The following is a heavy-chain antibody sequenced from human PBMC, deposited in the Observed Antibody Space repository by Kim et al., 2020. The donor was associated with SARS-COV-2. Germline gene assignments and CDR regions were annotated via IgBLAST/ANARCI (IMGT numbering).Heavy chain of an antibody. J-gene: IGHJ4*02. CDR3: ARDLGPYSSGWYGR. D-gene: IGHD6-19*01. V-gene: IGHV3-74*01. Sequence: ATSGKGRFTLSRDNAKNTLYLQMNSLRAEDTAVYYCARDLGPYSSGWYGRWGQGTLVTVSS.